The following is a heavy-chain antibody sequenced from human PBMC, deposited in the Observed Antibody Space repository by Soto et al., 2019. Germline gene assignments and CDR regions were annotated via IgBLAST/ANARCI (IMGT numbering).Heavy chain of an antibody. D-gene: IGHD3-16*01. J-gene: IGHJ6*02. V-gene: IGHV1-18*01. CDR1: GYIFVNYG. Sequence: QVQLVQSGDEVKKPGASVKVSCKTSGYIFVNYGIAWVRQAPRQGLGWMGWISPYTGNTHSASKVQGRLTMTTDTSTSTAYMGLGSLTSADTAVYYCVMVDNYVTPAPQDVWGQGTTVTVSS. CDR2: ISPYTGNT. CDR3: VMVDNYVTPAPQDV.